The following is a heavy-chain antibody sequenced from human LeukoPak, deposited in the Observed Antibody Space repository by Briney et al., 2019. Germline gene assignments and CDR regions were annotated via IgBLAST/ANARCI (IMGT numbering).Heavy chain of an antibody. J-gene: IGHJ4*02. V-gene: IGHV1-2*02. Sequence: ASVKVSCKASGYTFTGYHMHWVRQAPGQGLEWMGWINPNSGGTNYAQKFQGRVTMTRDTSISTAYMELSRLRSDDTAVYYCARGGYSGYDTVSYLYWGQGTLVTVSS. CDR3: ARGGYSGYDTVSYLY. CDR1: GYTFTGYH. CDR2: INPNSGGT. D-gene: IGHD5-12*01.